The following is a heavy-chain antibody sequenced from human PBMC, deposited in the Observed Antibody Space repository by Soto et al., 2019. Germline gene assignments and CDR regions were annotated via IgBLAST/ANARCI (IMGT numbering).Heavy chain of an antibody. CDR2: INSDGSVS. J-gene: IGHJ6*03. V-gene: IGHV3-74*02. Sequence: EVQLVESGGGLVQPGGSLRLSCAASGFTFSNYWMYWVRQAPGKGLEWVSRINSDGSVSSYADSVKGRLTISRDNVKNTLYLQMDSLRAEDTAVYYCARGDCVGGTCYSWAGSFYYYMDVWGKGTTVTVFS. CDR1: GFTFSNYW. D-gene: IGHD2-15*01. CDR3: ARGDCVGGTCYSWAGSFYYYMDV.